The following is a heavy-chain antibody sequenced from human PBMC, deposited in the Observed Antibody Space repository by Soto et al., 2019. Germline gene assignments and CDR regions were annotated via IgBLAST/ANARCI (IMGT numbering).Heavy chain of an antibody. D-gene: IGHD3-22*01. CDR1: GGSISSGDYY. J-gene: IGHJ5*02. CDR2: IYYSGST. CDR3: ARTIAYDSSGYSDTPYDNWFDP. V-gene: IGHV4-30-4*01. Sequence: SETLSLTCTVSGGSISSGDYYWSWIRQPPGKGLEWIGHIYYSGSTYYNPSLKSRVTISVDTSKNQFSLKLSSVTAADTAVYYCARTIAYDSSGYSDTPYDNWFDPWGQGTLVTVSS.